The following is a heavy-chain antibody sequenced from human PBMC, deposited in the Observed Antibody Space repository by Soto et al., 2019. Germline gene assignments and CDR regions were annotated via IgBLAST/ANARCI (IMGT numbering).Heavy chain of an antibody. Sequence: GASVKASCMASGYTFTSYGISWVRQFPGQGLEWLGWISAYNGNTNYAQKLQGRVTMTTDTSTSTAYMELRILRSDDTAVYYCARDRGITGTFRAFQDWFDPWGQGTLVTVSS. V-gene: IGHV1-18*01. D-gene: IGHD1-7*01. CDR3: ARDRGITGTFRAFQDWFDP. J-gene: IGHJ5*02. CDR2: ISAYNGNT. CDR1: GYTFTSYG.